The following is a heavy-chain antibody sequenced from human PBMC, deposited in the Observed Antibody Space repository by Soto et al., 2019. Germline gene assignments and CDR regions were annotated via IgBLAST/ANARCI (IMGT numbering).Heavy chain of an antibody. J-gene: IGHJ6*02. CDR2: IYYSGST. V-gene: IGHV4-31*03. D-gene: IGHD2-15*01. CDR3: ARDGGSQGYGMDV. CDR1: GDSISSGGYY. Sequence: QVQLQESGPGLVKPSQTLSLTCTVSGDSISSGGYYWSWIRQHPGKGLEWIGYIYYSGSTFYKPSLKSRLIISVDPSKNQFSLKLSSVTAADTAVYYCARDGGSQGYGMDVWGQGTTVTVSS.